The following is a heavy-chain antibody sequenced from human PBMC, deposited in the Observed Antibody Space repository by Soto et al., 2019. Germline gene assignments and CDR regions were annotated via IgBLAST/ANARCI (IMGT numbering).Heavy chain of an antibody. J-gene: IGHJ3*02. CDR2: INPTRGT. CDR3: ARSRYYDTSGYRALDAFDI. V-gene: IGHV4-34*01. Sequence: SETLSLTCAVSSGSFTGHFWNWIRQPPGKGLEWIGEINPTRGTNYNPSLKSRVTISVDTSRNQFSLKLSSVTAADTAVYYCARSRYYDTSGYRALDAFDIWGQGTMVTVSS. D-gene: IGHD3-22*01. CDR1: SGSFTGHF.